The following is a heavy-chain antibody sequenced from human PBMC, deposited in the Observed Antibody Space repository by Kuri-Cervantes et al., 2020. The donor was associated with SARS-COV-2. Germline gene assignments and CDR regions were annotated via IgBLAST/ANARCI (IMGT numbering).Heavy chain of an antibody. CDR2: ISAYNGNT. J-gene: IGHJ4*02. CDR3: ARESGSSGWYGFDY. Sequence: ASVQVSCKASGYTFTSYCISWVRQAPGQGLEWMGWISAYNGNTNYAQKLQGRVTMTTDTSTSTAYMELRSLRSDDTAVYYYARESGSSGWYGFDYWGQGTLVTVSS. D-gene: IGHD6-19*01. CDR1: GYTFTSYC. V-gene: IGHV1-18*04.